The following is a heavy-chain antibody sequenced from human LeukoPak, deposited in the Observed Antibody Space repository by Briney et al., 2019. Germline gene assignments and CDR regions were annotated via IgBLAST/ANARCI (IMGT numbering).Heavy chain of an antibody. J-gene: IGHJ3*02. D-gene: IGHD1-1*01. V-gene: IGHV4-59*08. CDR3: AVNSTKHTFDI. CDR2: IYYSGGT. CDR1: GGSMSPFY. Sequence: PSETLSLTCTVSGGSMSPFYWSWIRQSPGKGLDWVGSIYYSGGTNYNPSLKSRGTISVDTSKNQFSLELSSVTAAHTAVYYCAVNSTKHTFDIWGQGTMVTVSS.